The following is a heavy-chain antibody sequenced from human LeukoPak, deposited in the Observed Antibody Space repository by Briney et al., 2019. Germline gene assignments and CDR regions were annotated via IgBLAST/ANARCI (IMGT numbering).Heavy chain of an antibody. J-gene: IGHJ4*02. D-gene: IGHD2-15*01. CDR3: AREGYCSGGSCHERFDY. CDR1: GYTLTSYG. V-gene: IGHV1-8*01. Sequence: ASVKVSCKASGYTLTSYGINWVRQATGQGLEWMGWMNPNSGNTGYAQKFQGRVTMTRNTSISTAYMELSSLRSEDTAVYYCAREGYCSGGSCHERFDYWGQGTLVTVSS. CDR2: MNPNSGNT.